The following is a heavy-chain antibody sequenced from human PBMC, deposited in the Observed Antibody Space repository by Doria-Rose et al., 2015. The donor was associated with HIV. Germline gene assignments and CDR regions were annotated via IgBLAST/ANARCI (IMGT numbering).Heavy chain of an antibody. CDR1: HFRFNNYG. Sequence: YGHASHFRFNNYGLHWVRQALGQGLEWVAFIRYDGSDKYYAGSVKGRFTISRDNSKNTLYLQMNSLRTEDTAIYYCAKDAYTRLFYGDPDYWGQGTRGTVSS. CDR3: AKDAYTRLFYGDPDY. J-gene: IGHJ4*02. CDR2: IRYDGSDK. V-gene: IGHV3-30*02. D-gene: IGHD4-17*01.